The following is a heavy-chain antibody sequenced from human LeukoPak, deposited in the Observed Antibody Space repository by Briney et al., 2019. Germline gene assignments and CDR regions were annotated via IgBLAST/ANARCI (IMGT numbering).Heavy chain of an antibody. V-gene: IGHV4-39*01. Sequence: SQTLSLTCTVSGGSISSGSYYWSWIRQPPGKGLEWIGSIYYSGSTYYNPSLKSRVTISVDTSKNQFSLKLSSVTAADTAVYYCARAITMVRGVITPYGYWGQGTLVTVSS. CDR1: GGSISSGSYY. CDR2: IYYSGST. D-gene: IGHD3-10*01. CDR3: ARAITMVRGVITPYGY. J-gene: IGHJ4*02.